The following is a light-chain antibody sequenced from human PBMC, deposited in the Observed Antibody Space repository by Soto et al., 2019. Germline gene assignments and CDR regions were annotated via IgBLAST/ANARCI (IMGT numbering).Light chain of an antibody. CDR3: HQRSNWPTT. CDR2: DAS. V-gene: IGKV3-11*01. Sequence: EIVLTQSPATLSLSPGERAALSCRASQSVSSYLAWYQQKPGHAPRLLIYDASMRATGIPARFSGSGSGTDFTLTISSLEPEDFAVYFCHQRSNWPTTFGGGTKVEI. CDR1: QSVSSY. J-gene: IGKJ4*01.